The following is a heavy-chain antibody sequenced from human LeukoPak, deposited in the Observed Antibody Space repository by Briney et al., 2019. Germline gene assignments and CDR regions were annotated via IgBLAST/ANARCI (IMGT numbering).Heavy chain of an antibody. Sequence: ASVKVSCKASGYTFTSYGISWVRQAPGQGLEWMGWISAYNGNTNYAQKLQGRVTMTTDTSTSTAYMELRSLRSDDTAVYYCASHPGDFWSGYHYYYGMDVWGQGTTVTVSS. CDR2: ISAYNGNT. CDR3: ASHPGDFWSGYHYYYGMDV. CDR1: GYTFTSYG. J-gene: IGHJ6*02. D-gene: IGHD3-3*01. V-gene: IGHV1-18*01.